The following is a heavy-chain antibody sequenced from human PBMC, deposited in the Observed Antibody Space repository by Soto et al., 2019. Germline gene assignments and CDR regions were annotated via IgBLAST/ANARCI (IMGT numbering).Heavy chain of an antibody. J-gene: IGHJ4*02. CDR3: ASSYGSGYRAFDY. D-gene: IGHD3-10*01. Sequence: QVQLVQSGAGVKRPGSSVKVSCKASGDTFNFYSINWVRQTPGLGLEWMGRVNPIVSTSNYAQKFHVRITMTADKSTSTAYMELSSLISEDTAIYYCASSYGSGYRAFDYWSQGALVTVSS. CDR2: VNPIVSTS. V-gene: IGHV1-69*08. CDR1: GDTFNFYS.